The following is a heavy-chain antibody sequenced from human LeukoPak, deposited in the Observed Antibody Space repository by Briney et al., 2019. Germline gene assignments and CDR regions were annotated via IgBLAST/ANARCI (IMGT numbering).Heavy chain of an antibody. Sequence: GGSLRLSCAASGFTFSSYGMHWVRQAPGKGLEWVAVIWYDGSNKYYADSVKGRFTISRDNSKNTLYLQMNSLRAEDTAVYYWGRDGCSSTSCLRVMDVWGQGPTVTVSS. V-gene: IGHV3-33*01. CDR2: IWYDGSNK. J-gene: IGHJ6*02. D-gene: IGHD2-2*01. CDR1: GFTFSSYG. CDR3: GRDGCSSTSCLRVMDV.